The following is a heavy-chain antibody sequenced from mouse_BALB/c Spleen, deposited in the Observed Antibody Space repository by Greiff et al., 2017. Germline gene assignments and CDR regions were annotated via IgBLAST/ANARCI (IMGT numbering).Heavy chain of an antibody. CDR2: IDPANGNT. CDR3: ARDYGFAY. D-gene: IGHD2-4*01. CDR1: GFYIKDTY. J-gene: IGHJ3*01. Sequence: EVQLQQSGAELVKPGASVKLSCTASGFYIKDTYMHWVKQRPEQGLEWIGRIDPANGNTKYDPKFQGKATITADTSSNTAYLQLSSLTSEDTAVYYCARDYGFAYWGPGTLVTVSA. V-gene: IGHV14-3*02.